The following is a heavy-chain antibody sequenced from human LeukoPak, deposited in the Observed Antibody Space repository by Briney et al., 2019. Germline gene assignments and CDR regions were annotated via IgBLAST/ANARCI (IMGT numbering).Heavy chain of an antibody. V-gene: IGHV4-34*01. CDR2: INHSGST. Sequence: PSETLSLTCAVYGGSFSSYYWSWIRQPPGKGLEWIGEINHSGSTNYNPSLKSRVTISVDTSKNQFSLKLSSVTAADTAVYYCARGHGSGPPLLYYYYGMDVWGQGTTVTVSS. CDR1: GGSFSSYY. J-gene: IGHJ6*02. D-gene: IGHD6-19*01. CDR3: ARGHGSGPPLLYYYYGMDV.